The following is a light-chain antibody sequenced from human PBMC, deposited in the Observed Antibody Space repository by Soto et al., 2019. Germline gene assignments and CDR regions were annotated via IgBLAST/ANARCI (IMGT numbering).Light chain of an antibody. J-gene: IGKJ1*01. CDR2: GAS. Sequence: EIVIPQPPATLSVSPVESSTLYCRASQSVRSNLAWYQQKPGQAHRLLISGASTRATGIPARFSGSGYGTEFTLYLRSLKSEDCAVDEGQRYNNWTWTVGQGTKVEIK. V-gene: IGKV3-15*01. CDR1: QSVRSN. CDR3: QRYNNWTWT.